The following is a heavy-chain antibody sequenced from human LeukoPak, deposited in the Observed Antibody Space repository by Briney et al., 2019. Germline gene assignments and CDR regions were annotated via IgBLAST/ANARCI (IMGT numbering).Heavy chain of an antibody. CDR2: IYTSGST. CDR1: GGSISCYY. D-gene: IGHD6-13*01. J-gene: IGHJ4*02. Sequence: SETLSLTCTVSGGSISCYYWSWIRQPAGKGLEWIGRIYTSGSTNYNPSLKSRVTMSVDTSKNQFSLKLSSVTAADTAVYYCARLGSSSWYGYFDYWGQGTLVTVSS. CDR3: ARLGSSSWYGYFDY. V-gene: IGHV4-4*07.